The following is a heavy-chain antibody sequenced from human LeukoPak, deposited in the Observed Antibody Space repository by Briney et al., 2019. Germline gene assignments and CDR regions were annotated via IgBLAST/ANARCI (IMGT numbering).Heavy chain of an antibody. J-gene: IGHJ6*03. CDR2: ISGSGGST. D-gene: IGHD2-2*01. V-gene: IGHV3-23*01. CDR1: GFPFSSYA. CDR3: AKDATVYCSSTSCHQFLDYYYYYYMDV. Sequence: GGSLRLSCAASGFPFSSYAMTWVRQAPGKGLEWVSAISGSGGSTYYADSVKGRFTISRDNSKNTLYLQMNSLRAEDTAVYYCAKDATVYCSSTSCHQFLDYYYYYYMDVWGKGTTVTVSS.